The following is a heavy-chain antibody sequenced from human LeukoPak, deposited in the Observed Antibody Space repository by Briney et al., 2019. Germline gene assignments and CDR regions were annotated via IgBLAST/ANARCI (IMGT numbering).Heavy chain of an antibody. CDR3: ARRKQWLVLRIVGGQRDNWFDP. V-gene: IGHV4-34*01. CDR1: GGSFSGYY. Sequence: SETLSLTCAVYGGSFSGYYWSWIRQPPGKGLEWIGEINHSGSTNYNPSLKSRVTISVDTSKNQFSLKLSSVTAADTAVYYCARRKQWLVLRIVGGQRDNWFDPWGQGTLVTVSS. D-gene: IGHD6-19*01. J-gene: IGHJ5*02. CDR2: INHSGST.